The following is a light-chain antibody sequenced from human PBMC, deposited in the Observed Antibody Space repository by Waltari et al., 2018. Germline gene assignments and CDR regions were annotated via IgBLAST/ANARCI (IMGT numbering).Light chain of an antibody. CDR2: GAS. J-gene: IGKJ1*01. CDR1: QSISSN. CDR3: QQYHDWPPWT. Sequence: EIVMTQSPATLSVSPGDGATLSCRASQSISSNQAWYQQKPGQAPRLPIYGASTRATGIPARFSGGGSGAEYTLTIRSLQSDDVAVYYCQQYHDWPPWTFGQGTRVEIK. V-gene: IGKV3-15*01.